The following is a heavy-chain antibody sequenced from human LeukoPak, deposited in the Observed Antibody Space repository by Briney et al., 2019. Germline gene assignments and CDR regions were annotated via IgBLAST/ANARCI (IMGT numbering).Heavy chain of an antibody. Sequence: GGSLRLSCAASGFTFSSYAMSWVRQAPGKGLEWVSAISGSGGSTYYADSVKGRFTIPRDNSKNTLYLQMNSLRAEDTAVYYCAKDPHYYDSSGATDYYYYGMDVWGQGTTVTVCS. D-gene: IGHD3-22*01. V-gene: IGHV3-23*01. J-gene: IGHJ6*02. CDR3: AKDPHYYDSSGATDYYYYGMDV. CDR1: GFTFSSYA. CDR2: ISGSGGST.